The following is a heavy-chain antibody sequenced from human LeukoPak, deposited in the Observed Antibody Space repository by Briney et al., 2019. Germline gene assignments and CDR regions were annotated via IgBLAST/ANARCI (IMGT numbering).Heavy chain of an antibody. CDR3: ARASFWESPVNWFDP. J-gene: IGHJ5*02. CDR2: INPKNGGA. CDR1: GYTFIGHY. V-gene: IGHV1-2*02. D-gene: IGHD3-16*01. Sequence: ASVKVSCKTSGYTFIGHYIHWVRQAPGQGLEWMGWINPKNGGANYAPRFRGRVTMTRDRSTSTVYMELTRLTSDDAAVYYCARASFWESPVNWFDPWGQGTLVTVSS.